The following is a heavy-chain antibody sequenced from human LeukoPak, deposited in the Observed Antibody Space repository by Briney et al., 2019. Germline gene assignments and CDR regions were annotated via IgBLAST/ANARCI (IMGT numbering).Heavy chain of an antibody. CDR2: ISGSGGDT. D-gene: IGHD2-2*01. J-gene: IGHJ4*02. CDR1: GFTFSSYP. V-gene: IGHV3-23*01. CDR3: AKETWSVVVPAAPCDY. Sequence: GGSLRLSCAASGFTFSSYPMSWVRQAPGKGLEWVSAISGSGGDTYYADSVKGRFTISRDNSKNTLYLQMNSLRAEDTAVYYCAKETWSVVVPAAPCDYWGQGTLVTVSS.